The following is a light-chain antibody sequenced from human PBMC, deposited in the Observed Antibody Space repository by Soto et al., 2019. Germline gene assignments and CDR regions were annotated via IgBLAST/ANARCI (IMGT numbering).Light chain of an antibody. CDR1: QIVASNY. Sequence: EVVLTQSPGTLSLSPGERATLSCRASQIVASNYLAWYQQKPGQAPRLLIYGASTRAAGVPDRFSGSGSGTDFTITIPRLEPEDFAVYDCQRYGRSRLLFTFGQGTKLGVK. CDR2: GAS. V-gene: IGKV3-20*01. CDR3: QRYGRSRLLFT. J-gene: IGKJ2*01.